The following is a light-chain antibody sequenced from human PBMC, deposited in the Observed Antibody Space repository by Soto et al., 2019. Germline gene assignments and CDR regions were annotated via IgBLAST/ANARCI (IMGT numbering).Light chain of an antibody. J-gene: IGKJ1*01. CDR2: AAS. CDR3: QQYNSLWT. Sequence: DIQMTQSPSSLSASVGDRVTITCRASQDIGTYLAWFQQKPGKAPKSLIYAASSLQSGVPSRFSGSGSETEFTLTISSLQPDDFATYYCQQYNSLWTFGQGTKVEIK. CDR1: QDIGTY. V-gene: IGKV1-16*01.